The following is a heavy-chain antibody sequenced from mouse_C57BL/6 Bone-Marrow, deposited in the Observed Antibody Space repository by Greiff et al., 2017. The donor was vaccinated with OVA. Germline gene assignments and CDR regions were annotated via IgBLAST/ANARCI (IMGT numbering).Heavy chain of an antibody. CDR1: GFTFSDYG. D-gene: IGHD3-3*01. Sequence: DVHLVESGGGLVKPGGSLKLSCAASGFTFSDYGMHWVRQAPEKGLEWVAYISSGSSTIYYADTVKGRFTISRDNAKNTLFLQMTSLRSEDTAMYYCARTTRDAMDYWGQGTSVTVSS. J-gene: IGHJ4*01. CDR2: ISSGSSTI. CDR3: ARTTRDAMDY. V-gene: IGHV5-17*01.